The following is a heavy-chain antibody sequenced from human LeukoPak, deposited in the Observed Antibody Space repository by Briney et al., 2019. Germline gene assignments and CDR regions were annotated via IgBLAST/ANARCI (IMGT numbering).Heavy chain of an antibody. CDR1: GYSFTSYW. J-gene: IGHJ4*02. Sequence: GESLKISCKGSGYSFTSYWIGWVRQMPGKGLEWMGIVYPGDSDTRYSPSFQGQVTISADKSISTAYLQWSSLKAPDTAMHYCARLVGDYYGSGSYYNLDYWGQGTLVTVSS. CDR3: ARLVGDYYGSGSYYNLDY. D-gene: IGHD3-10*01. CDR2: VYPGDSDT. V-gene: IGHV5-51*01.